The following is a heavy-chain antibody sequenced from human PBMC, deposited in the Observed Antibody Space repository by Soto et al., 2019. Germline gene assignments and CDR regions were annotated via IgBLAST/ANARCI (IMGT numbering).Heavy chain of an antibody. CDR3: ARDGLTISSVLGGFDY. J-gene: IGHJ4*02. CDR2: IYSGGST. CDR1: GFTVSSNY. D-gene: IGHD6-6*01. V-gene: IGHV3-53*05. Sequence: PGGSLRLSCAVSGFTVSSNYMSWVRQAPGKGLEWVSVIYSGGSTYYADSVKGRFTISRDNSKNTLYLQMNSLRAEDTAVYYCARDGLTISSVLGGFDYWGQGTLVTVSS.